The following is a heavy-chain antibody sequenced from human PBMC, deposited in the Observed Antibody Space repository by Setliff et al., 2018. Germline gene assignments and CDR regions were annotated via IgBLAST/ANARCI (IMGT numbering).Heavy chain of an antibody. CDR1: VASINSGSNY. D-gene: IGHD1-7*01. CDR3: ARTGTYRYFDS. Sequence: SETLSLTCTVSVASINSGSNYWGWIRQPPGKGLEWIGRIHYRGTTYSNASLASRLTLSVDTSKNQFSLKLTSVTAADTAVYYCARTGTYRYFDSWGQGSRVTVS. CDR2: IHYRGTT. J-gene: IGHJ4*02. V-gene: IGHV4-39*01.